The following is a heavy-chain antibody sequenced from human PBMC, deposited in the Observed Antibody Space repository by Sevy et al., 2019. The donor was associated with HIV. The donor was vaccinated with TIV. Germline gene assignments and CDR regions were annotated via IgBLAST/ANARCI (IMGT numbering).Heavy chain of an antibody. D-gene: IGHD4-17*01. V-gene: IGHV3-33*01. CDR2: IWYDGSDK. CDR1: GFTFSSYG. Sequence: GGSLRLSCAASGFTFSSYGMHWVRQAPGKGLEWVAVIWYDGSDKYYADSVKGRFTISRDNSKNTLYLQMNSLRAEGTAVYYCARDRIGTVTKIYYYYGMDVWGQGTTVTVSS. CDR3: ARDRIGTVTKIYYYYGMDV. J-gene: IGHJ6*02.